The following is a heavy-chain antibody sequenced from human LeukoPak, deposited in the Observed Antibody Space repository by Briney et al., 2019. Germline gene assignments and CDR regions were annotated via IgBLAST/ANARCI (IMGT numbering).Heavy chain of an antibody. CDR3: ARAGGSYLNYFDY. V-gene: IGHV3-48*03. Sequence: PGGSLRLSCAASGFTFSSYEMNWVRQAPGKGLEWVSYILNSGTTTYYADSVKGRFTISRDNAKNSLYLQMNSLRAEDTAVYYCARAGGSYLNYFDYWGQGTLVTVSS. J-gene: IGHJ4*02. CDR1: GFTFSSYE. CDR2: ILNSGTTT. D-gene: IGHD1-26*01.